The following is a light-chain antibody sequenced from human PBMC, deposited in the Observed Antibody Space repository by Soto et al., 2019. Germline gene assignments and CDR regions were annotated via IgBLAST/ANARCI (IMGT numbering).Light chain of an antibody. CDR2: TVS. J-gene: IGKJ4*01. CDR3: QHFNSSPFT. V-gene: IGKV1-9*01. Sequence: DIQLTQSPSFLSASVGDRLTITCRASQDIRSSLAWYQQKPGKAPNLLIYTVSTLQCGVPSRFSGSRSGTEFTLTISSLQPEDFASYYRQHFNSSPFTFGGGTKVEI. CDR1: QDIRSS.